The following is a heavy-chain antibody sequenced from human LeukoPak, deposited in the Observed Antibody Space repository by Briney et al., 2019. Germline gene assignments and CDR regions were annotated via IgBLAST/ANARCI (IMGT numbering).Heavy chain of an antibody. CDR1: GFTFISYG. J-gene: IGHJ4*02. V-gene: IGHV3-23*01. D-gene: IGHD1-1*01. CDR3: ARETSGTTGFDL. Sequence: PGGSLRLSCAASGFTFISYGLSWVRQAPGKGLEWVSSISTNGGSTKYADSVQGRFTISRDNAKNTLFLQMNSLSAEDTALYHCARETSGTTGFDLWGQGTLVTVSS. CDR2: ISTNGGST.